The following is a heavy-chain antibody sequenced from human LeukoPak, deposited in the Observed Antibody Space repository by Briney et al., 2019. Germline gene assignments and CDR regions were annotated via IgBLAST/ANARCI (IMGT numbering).Heavy chain of an antibody. V-gene: IGHV3-30*02. J-gene: IGHJ6*03. CDR1: GFTFSSYG. Sequence: GGSLRRSCEASGFTFSSYGRHWVLQAPAKGLEGMAYIQYDGSNQQYANSVKGRFSISRDSSKNILYLQMNSLRAEDTAVYYCAKDRCSNGIGCYYYYMDVWGKGTTVTISS. D-gene: IGHD2-8*01. CDR2: IQYDGSNQ. CDR3: AKDRCSNGIGCYYYYMDV.